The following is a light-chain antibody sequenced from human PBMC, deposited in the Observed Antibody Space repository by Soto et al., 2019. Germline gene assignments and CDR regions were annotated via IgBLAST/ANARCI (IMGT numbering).Light chain of an antibody. CDR2: EAS. V-gene: IGKV3-11*01. CDR1: QFINTY. J-gene: IGKJ4*01. Sequence: EIVLTQSPATLSLSPGERATLSCRASQFINTYVAWYQHRPGQGPRLLIYEASKRATGIPARFSGSGSGTDVTLTISSLEHEDVGIYYCQQRHTWTPTFGGGAKVEI. CDR3: QQRHTWTPT.